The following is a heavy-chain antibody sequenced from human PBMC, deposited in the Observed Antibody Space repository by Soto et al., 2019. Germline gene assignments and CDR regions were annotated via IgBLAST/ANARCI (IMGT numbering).Heavy chain of an antibody. CDR2: IKTNIDGERI. J-gene: IGHJ6*02. Sequence: PVGSLRLSCEGSGFTFSNGWMTWVRQAPGKGLEWVGRIKTNIDGERIDYAAPVKGRFTISRDDSKNTLYLQMNSLKTEDTGVYYCTTNSVTDFYYYGMEVWGLGNTVTV. CDR1: GFTFSNGW. V-gene: IGHV3-15*01. CDR3: TTNSVTDFYYYGMEV.